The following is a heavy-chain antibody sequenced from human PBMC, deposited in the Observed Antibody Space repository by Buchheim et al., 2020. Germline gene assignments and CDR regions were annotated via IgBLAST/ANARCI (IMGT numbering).Heavy chain of an antibody. V-gene: IGHV1-3*04. CDR3: AISRGWWALDY. J-gene: IGHJ4*02. Sequence: QVQVVQSGAEVKKPGASVKVSCKASGYTFTTYDLHWVYQAPGQRLEYLGWINTGNGNPEFSQKFRGRVTITRDTSASTACMELNNLRSEDTGVYYCAISRGWWALDYWGQGTL. CDR1: GYTFTTYD. D-gene: IGHD6-19*01. CDR2: INTGNGNP.